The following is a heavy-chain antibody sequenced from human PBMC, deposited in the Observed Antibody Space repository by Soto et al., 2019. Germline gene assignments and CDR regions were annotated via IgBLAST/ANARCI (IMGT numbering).Heavy chain of an antibody. D-gene: IGHD2-15*01. Sequence: LRLSCAASGFPFSSHVMRWVRQAPGKGPELVSSISGSGDSTYYADSVKGRFTISRDNSKNTLFVQMNSLRAEDTAVYYCARGACSGGSCYETDYWGQGTLVTVCS. CDR1: GFPFSSHV. CDR3: ARGACSGGSCYETDY. J-gene: IGHJ4*02. CDR2: ISGSGDST. V-gene: IGHV3-23*01.